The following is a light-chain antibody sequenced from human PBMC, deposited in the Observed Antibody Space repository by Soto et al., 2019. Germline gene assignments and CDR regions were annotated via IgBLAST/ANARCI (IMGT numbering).Light chain of an antibody. CDR2: SAS. CDR1: QSISNN. V-gene: IGKV1-39*01. CDR3: QQSYSSPIT. J-gene: IGKJ5*01. Sequence: DIQVTQSPSSLSASVGDRFTISCRASQSISNNLNWYQQRPGKPPNLLIYSASRLQSGAPSRFSGSGSGTDFTLTISSLQPEDFATYYCQQSYSSPITFGQGTRLEIK.